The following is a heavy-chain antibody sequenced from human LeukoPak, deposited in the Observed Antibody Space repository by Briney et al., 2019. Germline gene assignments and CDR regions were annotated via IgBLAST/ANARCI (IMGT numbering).Heavy chain of an antibody. CDR2: ISYDGSNK. CDR1: GFTFTSYG. D-gene: IGHD2-2*01. V-gene: IGHV3-30*18. Sequence: GRSLRLSCVASGFTFTSYGMHWVRQAPGKGLEWMAVISYDGSNKYYADSVKGRFTISRDNSKNTLYLQMNSLRAEDTAVYYCAKDRGIVVVPAAMQVDYWGQGTLVTVS. J-gene: IGHJ4*02. CDR3: AKDRGIVVVPAAMQVDY.